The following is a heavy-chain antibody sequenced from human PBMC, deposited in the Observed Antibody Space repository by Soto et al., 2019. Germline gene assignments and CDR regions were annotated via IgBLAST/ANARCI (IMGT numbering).Heavy chain of an antibody. CDR1: GFTFSSYG. J-gene: IGHJ4*02. Sequence: PGGSLRLSCAASGFTFSSYGMHWVRQAPGKGLEWVAVISHDGSDKYYADSVKGRFTISRDNSRNTLYLQMNSLRAEDTAVYYCAKIGIPAYYDSSGYAYWGQGT. CDR3: AKIGIPAYYDSSGYAY. D-gene: IGHD3-22*01. V-gene: IGHV3-30*18. CDR2: ISHDGSDK.